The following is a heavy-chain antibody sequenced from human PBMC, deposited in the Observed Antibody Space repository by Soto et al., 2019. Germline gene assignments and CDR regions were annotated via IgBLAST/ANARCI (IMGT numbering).Heavy chain of an antibody. D-gene: IGHD3-16*01. CDR2: INPNSGGT. CDR1: GYTFTGYY. J-gene: IGHJ6*02. CDR3: AREEPPYDYVWGSYGMDV. V-gene: IGHV1-2*04. Sequence: ASVQVSCKASGYTFTGYYMHWVRQAPGQGLEWMGWINPNSGGTNYAQKFQGWVTMTRDTSISTAYMELSRLRSDDTAVYYCAREEPPYDYVWGSYGMDVWGQGTTVTVSS.